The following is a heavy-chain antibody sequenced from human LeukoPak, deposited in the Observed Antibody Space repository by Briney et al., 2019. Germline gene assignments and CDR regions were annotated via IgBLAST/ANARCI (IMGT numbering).Heavy chain of an antibody. D-gene: IGHD3-10*01. J-gene: IGHJ3*02. CDR2: IHYSEST. CDR3: ASRSGSFSDTLDI. Sequence: PSETLSLTRTVSGGSIRSYYWGWIGQPPGKGLEWIGYIHYSESTKYNPSLKSRVTMSVDTSKNQFSLKLSSVTAADTAVYYCASRSGSFSDTLDIWGQATM. V-gene: IGHV4-59*08. CDR1: GGSIRSYY.